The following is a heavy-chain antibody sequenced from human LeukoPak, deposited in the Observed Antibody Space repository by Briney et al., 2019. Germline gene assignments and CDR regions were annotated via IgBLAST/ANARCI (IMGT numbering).Heavy chain of an antibody. J-gene: IGHJ4*02. Sequence: NPSETLSLTCAVYGGSFSGYYWSWIRQPPGKGLEWIGEINHSGSTNYNPSLKSRVTISVDTSKNQFSLKLSSVTAADTAVYYCARGTRHYVWGSYRSYYFDYWGQGTLDTVSS. CDR1: GGSFSGYY. D-gene: IGHD3-16*02. CDR3: ARGTRHYVWGSYRSYYFDY. V-gene: IGHV4-34*01. CDR2: INHSGST.